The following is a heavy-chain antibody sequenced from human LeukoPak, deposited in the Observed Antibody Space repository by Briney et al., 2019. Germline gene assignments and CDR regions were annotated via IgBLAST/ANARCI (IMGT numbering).Heavy chain of an antibody. CDR2: INPNSGGT. V-gene: IGHV1-2*02. CDR3: ARAQYNWNYSSGY. Sequence: ASVTVSCKASGYTFTGYYMHWVRQAPGQGLEWMGWINPNSGGTNYAQKFQGRVTMTRDTSISTAYMELSRLRSDDTAVYYCARAQYNWNYSSGYWGQGTLVTVSS. D-gene: IGHD1-7*01. CDR1: GYTFTGYY. J-gene: IGHJ4*02.